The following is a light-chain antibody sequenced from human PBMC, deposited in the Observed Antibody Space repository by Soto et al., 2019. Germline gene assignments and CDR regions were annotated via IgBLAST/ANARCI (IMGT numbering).Light chain of an antibody. CDR2: DVS. V-gene: IGLV2-11*01. CDR3: CSFAGSYTYV. CDR1: GSDVGRYDY. Sequence: QSALTQPRSVSGSPGQSVTISCTGTGSDVGRYDYVSWYQQHPGKAPKLIIYDVSERPSGVPDRFSGSKFGNTASLTISGLQAEDEADYSCCSFAGSYTYVFGTGTKATVL. J-gene: IGLJ1*01.